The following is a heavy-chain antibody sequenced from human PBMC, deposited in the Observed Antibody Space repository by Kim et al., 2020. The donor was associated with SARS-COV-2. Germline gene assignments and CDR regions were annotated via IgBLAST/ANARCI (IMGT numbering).Heavy chain of an antibody. V-gene: IGHV1-3*01. Sequence: ASVKVSCKASGYTFTSHSVFWLRQAPGQRLEWVGYIVVGSGNTRYSPSLQGRVTITRDTSASTAYIELSSLRSEDTALYYCAREQSRGADLDYWGQGSLVTVSS. CDR1: GYTFTSHS. CDR3: AREQSRGADLDY. CDR2: IVVGSGNT. J-gene: IGHJ4*02.